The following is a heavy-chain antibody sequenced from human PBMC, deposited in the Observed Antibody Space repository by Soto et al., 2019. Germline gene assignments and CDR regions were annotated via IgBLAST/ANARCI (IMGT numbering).Heavy chain of an antibody. CDR1: GGSVSSGFSY. CDR2: IYYTGST. V-gene: IGHV4-61*01. CDR3: ARAPQVTISTRGWFDP. D-gene: IGHD3-9*01. Sequence: SETLSLTGTVSGGSVSSGFSYWSWIRQPPGKGLEWIGYIYYTGSTNYNPALRGRVTMSVDASRNQFSLKLSSVTAADTAVYYCARAPQVTISTRGWFDPWGQGTLVTVSS. J-gene: IGHJ5*02.